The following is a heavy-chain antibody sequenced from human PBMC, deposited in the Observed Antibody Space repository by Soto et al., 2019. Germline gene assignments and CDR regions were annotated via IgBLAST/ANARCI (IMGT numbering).Heavy chain of an antibody. CDR2: ISATGGST. D-gene: IGHD6-13*01. Sequence: GGSLRLSCAASGFTLGSYAMSWVRQAPGKGLEWASSISATGGSTDYAESVRGRFTISRDNSKNTLYLQMSSLRAGDTAVYYCAKYKASWLYYFDYWGQGTLVTVSS. CDR3: AKYKASWLYYFDY. J-gene: IGHJ4*02. CDR1: GFTLGSYA. V-gene: IGHV3-23*01.